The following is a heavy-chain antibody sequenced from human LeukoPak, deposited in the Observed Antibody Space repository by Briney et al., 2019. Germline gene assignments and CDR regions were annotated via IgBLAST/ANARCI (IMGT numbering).Heavy chain of an antibody. CDR1: GGPISSYY. V-gene: IGHV4-59*08. D-gene: IGHD1-26*01. CDR3: ARGRAQWAYAFEI. J-gene: IGHJ3*02. CDR2: IYYGGST. Sequence: SETLSLTCTVSGGPISSYYWIWLRQPPGKGLEWIGYIYYGGSTNYNPSLKSRVTKSEDTSKNQFSLKLSSVTAADTIVYCCARGRAQWAYAFEIWGQRTMVTVSS.